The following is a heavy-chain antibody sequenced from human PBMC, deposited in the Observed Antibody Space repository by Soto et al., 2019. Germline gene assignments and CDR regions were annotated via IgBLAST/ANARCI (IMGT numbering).Heavy chain of an antibody. J-gene: IGHJ4*02. CDR2: ISGSGGST. CDR1: GFTFSSYA. V-gene: IGHV3-23*01. CDR3: AKGQSNLWFGELCR. Sequence: GGSLRLSCAASGFTFSSYAMSWVRRAPGKGLEWVSAISGSGGSTYYADSVKGRFTISRDNSKNTLYLQMNSLRAEDTAVYYCAKGQSNLWFGELCRWGQGTQVTVSS. D-gene: IGHD3-10*01.